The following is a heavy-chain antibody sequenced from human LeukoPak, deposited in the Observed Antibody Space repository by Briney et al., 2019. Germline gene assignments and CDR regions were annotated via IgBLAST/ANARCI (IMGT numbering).Heavy chain of an antibody. V-gene: IGHV3-64*01. Sequence: GGSLRLSCAASGFTFSSYAVHWVRQAPGKGLEYASGISSNGGSTYYANSVKGRFTISRDNSKNTLYLQMGSLRGEDMAVYYCARGGSSSWDYFDYWGQGTLVTVSS. CDR1: GFTFSSYA. D-gene: IGHD6-13*01. CDR2: ISSNGGST. CDR3: ARGGSSSWDYFDY. J-gene: IGHJ4*02.